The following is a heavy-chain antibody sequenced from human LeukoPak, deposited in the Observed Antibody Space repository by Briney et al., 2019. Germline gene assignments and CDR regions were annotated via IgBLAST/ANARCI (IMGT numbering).Heavy chain of an antibody. CDR3: AKTGSWGSSNYYFDY. V-gene: IGHV3-30*02. J-gene: IGHJ4*02. CDR2: IRYDGGKK. CDR1: GFTFSSYG. Sequence: GGSLSLSCAGYGFTFSSYGMRWVRQAQGRGLEWVAFIRYDGGKKYYGDSVKGGFTISRDNSKHTPYLQMNSLRAEDTALYYCAKTGSWGSSNYYFDYWGQGTLVTVSS. D-gene: IGHD2-15*01.